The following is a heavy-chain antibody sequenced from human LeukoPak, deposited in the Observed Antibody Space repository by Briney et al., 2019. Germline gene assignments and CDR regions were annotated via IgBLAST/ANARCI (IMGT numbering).Heavy chain of an antibody. CDR3: AVGYCSGGSCYFEGY. Sequence: GGSLRLSCAASGFTFSSYWMSWVRQAPGKGLEWVANIKQDGSEKYYVDSVKGRFTISRDNAKNSLYLQMNSLRAEDTAVYYCAVGYCSGGSCYFEGYWGQGTLVTVSS. D-gene: IGHD2-15*01. V-gene: IGHV3-7*02. CDR1: GFTFSSYW. CDR2: IKQDGSEK. J-gene: IGHJ4*02.